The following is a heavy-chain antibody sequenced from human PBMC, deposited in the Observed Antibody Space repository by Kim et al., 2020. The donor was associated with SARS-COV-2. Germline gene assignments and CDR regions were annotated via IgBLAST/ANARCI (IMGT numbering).Heavy chain of an antibody. J-gene: IGHJ6*02. V-gene: IGHV3-23*01. CDR1: GFTFSIYA. Sequence: GGSLRLSCAASGFTFSIYAMSWVRQAPGKGLEWVSAISGSGGSTYYADSVKGRFTISRDNSKNTLYLQMNSLRAEVTAVYYCAKDGSITIFGVAPVAGYYYYGMDVWGQGTTVTVSS. CDR3: AKDGSITIFGVAPVAGYYYYGMDV. CDR2: ISGSGGST. D-gene: IGHD3-3*01.